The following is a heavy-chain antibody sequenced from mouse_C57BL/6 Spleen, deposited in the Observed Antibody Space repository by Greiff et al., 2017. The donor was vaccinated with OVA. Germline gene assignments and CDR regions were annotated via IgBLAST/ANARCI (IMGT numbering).Heavy chain of an antibody. V-gene: IGHV1-42*01. CDR3: ARGLYYGSSYYAMDY. CDR1: GYSFTGYY. CDR2: INPSTGGT. D-gene: IGHD1-1*01. Sequence: EVMLVESGPELVKPGASVKISCKASGYSFTGYYMNWVKQSPEKSLEWIGEINPSTGGTTYNQKFKAKATLTVDKSSSTAYMQLKSLTSEDSAVYYCARGLYYGSSYYAMDYWGQGTSVTVSS. J-gene: IGHJ4*01.